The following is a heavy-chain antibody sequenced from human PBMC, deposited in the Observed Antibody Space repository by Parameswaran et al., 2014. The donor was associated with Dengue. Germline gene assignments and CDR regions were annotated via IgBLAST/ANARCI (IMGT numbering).Heavy chain of an antibody. Sequence: WVRQAPGQGLEWMGGIIPIFGTANYAQKFQGRVTITADESTSTAYMELSSLRSEDTAVYYCARDSGAYCGGDCYSSVTNWGQGTLVTVSS. J-gene: IGHJ4*02. CDR2: IIPIFGTA. D-gene: IGHD2-21*01. CDR3: ARDSGAYCGGDCYSSVTN. V-gene: IGHV1-69*01.